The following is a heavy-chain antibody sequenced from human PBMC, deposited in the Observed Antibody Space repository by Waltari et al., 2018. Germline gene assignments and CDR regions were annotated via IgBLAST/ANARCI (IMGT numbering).Heavy chain of an antibody. CDR1: GFTFSSYG. Sequence: QVQLVESGGGVVQPGGSLRLSCAASGFTFSSYGMHWVRQAPGKGLEWVAFIRYDGSNKYYADSVKGRFTISRDNSKNTLYLQMNSLRAEDTAVYYCAKGGLSSGDSSGYQLGLLDYWGQGTLVTVSS. CDR3: AKGGLSSGDSSGYQLGLLDY. J-gene: IGHJ4*02. V-gene: IGHV3-30*02. D-gene: IGHD3-22*01. CDR2: IRYDGSNK.